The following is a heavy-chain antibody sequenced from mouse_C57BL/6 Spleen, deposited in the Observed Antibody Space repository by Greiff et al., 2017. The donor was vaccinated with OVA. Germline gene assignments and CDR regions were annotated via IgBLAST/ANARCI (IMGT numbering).Heavy chain of an antibody. CDR3: ARRYDYGGVYFDY. V-gene: IGHV5-17*01. CDR1: GFTFSDYG. Sequence: EVHLVESGGGLVKPGGSLKLSCAASGFTFSDYGMHWVRQAPEKGLEWVAYISRGSSTIYYADTVKGRFTISRDNAKNTLFLQMTSLRSEDTAMYYCARRYDYGGVYFDYWGQGTTLTVSS. J-gene: IGHJ2*01. CDR2: ISRGSSTI. D-gene: IGHD2-4*01.